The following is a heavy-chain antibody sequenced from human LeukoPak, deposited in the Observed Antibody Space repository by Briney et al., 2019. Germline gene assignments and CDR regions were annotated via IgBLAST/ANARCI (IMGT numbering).Heavy chain of an antibody. Sequence: GGSLRLSCAASGFTFSSYGIHWVRQAPGKGLEWVAVISNDGSNKHYADSVKGRFTISRDNSKNTVYLQMNSLRGEDTAVYYCAKSGIAAAGQRGYFDYWGQGTLVTVSS. J-gene: IGHJ4*02. CDR2: ISNDGSNK. D-gene: IGHD6-13*01. CDR3: AKSGIAAAGQRGYFDY. CDR1: GFTFSSYG. V-gene: IGHV3-30*18.